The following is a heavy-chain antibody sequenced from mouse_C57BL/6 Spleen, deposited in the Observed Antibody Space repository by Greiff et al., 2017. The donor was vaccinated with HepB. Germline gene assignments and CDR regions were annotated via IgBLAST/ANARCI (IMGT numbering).Heavy chain of an antibody. CDR2: IDPSDSYT. Sequence: QVQLKQPGAELVKPGASVKLSCKASGYTFTSYWMQWVKQRPGQGLEWIGEIDPSDSYTNYNQKFKGKATLTVDTSSSTAYMQLSSLTSEDSAVYYCARGYYYGSSFEAMDYWGQGTSVTVSS. CDR1: GYTFTSYW. J-gene: IGHJ4*01. CDR3: ARGYYYGSSFEAMDY. D-gene: IGHD1-1*01. V-gene: IGHV1-50*01.